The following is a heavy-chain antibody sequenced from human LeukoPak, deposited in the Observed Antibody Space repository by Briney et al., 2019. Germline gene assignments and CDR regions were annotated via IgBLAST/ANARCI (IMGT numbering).Heavy chain of an antibody. CDR1: GGSISSYY. J-gene: IGHJ6*03. D-gene: IGHD3-3*01. CDR2: IYSSGST. CDR3: ARVVVFGVVSSDYYYYYMDV. Sequence: SETLSLTCTVSGGSISSYYWSWIRQPAGKGLEWIGRIYSSGSTNYSPSLKSRVTMSVDTSKNQFSLKLRSVTAADTAVYYCARVVVFGVVSSDYYYYYMDVWGKGTTVTVSS. V-gene: IGHV4-4*07.